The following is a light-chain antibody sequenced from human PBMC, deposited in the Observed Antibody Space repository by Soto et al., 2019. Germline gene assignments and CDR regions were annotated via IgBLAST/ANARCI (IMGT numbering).Light chain of an antibody. V-gene: IGLV1-40*01. Sequence: QSVLTQPPSVSGAPGQRVTISCTGSSSNIGAGYDVHWYQQLPGTAPKLLIYGNSNRPSGVPDRFSGSKSGTSASLAITGVQAEDGAGYYCQSYDSSLSGYVFGTGTKVTVL. J-gene: IGLJ1*01. CDR1: SSNIGAGYD. CDR2: GNS. CDR3: QSYDSSLSGYV.